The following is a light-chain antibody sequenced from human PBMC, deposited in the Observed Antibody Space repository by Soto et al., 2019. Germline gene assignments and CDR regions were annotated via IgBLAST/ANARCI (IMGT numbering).Light chain of an antibody. J-gene: IGLJ2*01. CDR2: ENN. V-gene: IGLV1-51*02. CDR1: SSNIGNNY. Sequence: QSVLTQPPSVSAAPGQKVTISCSGSSSNIGNNYVSWYQQLPGTAPKLLIYENNKRPSGIPDRFSDSKSGTSATLGITGLQTGDEADYYCGTWDSSLSAVVFGGGTQLTVL. CDR3: GTWDSSLSAVV.